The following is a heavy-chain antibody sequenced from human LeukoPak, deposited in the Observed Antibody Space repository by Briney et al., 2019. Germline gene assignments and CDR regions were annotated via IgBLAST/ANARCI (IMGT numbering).Heavy chain of an antibody. D-gene: IGHD6-13*01. CDR3: ARDKIAAAGTDYYYGMDV. Sequence: GGSLRLSCAASGFTFSSYAMSWVRQAPGKGLEWVSAISGSGGSTYYADSVKGRFTISRDNAKNSLYLQMNSLRAKDTAVYYCARDKIAAAGTDYYYGMDVWGQGTTVTVSS. V-gene: IGHV3-23*01. CDR1: GFTFSSYA. CDR2: ISGSGGST. J-gene: IGHJ6*02.